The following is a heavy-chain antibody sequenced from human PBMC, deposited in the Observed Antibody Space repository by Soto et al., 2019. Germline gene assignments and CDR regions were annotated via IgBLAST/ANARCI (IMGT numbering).Heavy chain of an antibody. CDR2: IIPIFGTA. CDR1: GGTFSSYA. Sequence: ASVKVSCKASGGTFSSYAISWVRQAPGQGLEWMGGIIPIFGTANYAQKFQGRVTITADESTSTAYMELSSLRSEDTAVYYCARGGSSPSGGAFDIWGQGTMVTVSS. D-gene: IGHD6-6*01. V-gene: IGHV1-69*13. CDR3: ARGGSSPSGGAFDI. J-gene: IGHJ3*02.